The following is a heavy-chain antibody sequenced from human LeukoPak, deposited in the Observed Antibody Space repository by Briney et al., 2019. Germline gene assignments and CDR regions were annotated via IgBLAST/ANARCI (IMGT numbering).Heavy chain of an antibody. V-gene: IGHV3-48*03. CDR1: GFTFSSYE. CDR3: ARLYGDYVRSDY. D-gene: IGHD4-17*01. CDR2: ISSSGSTI. Sequence: GGSLRLSCAASGFTFSSYEMNWVRQAPGKGLEWVSYISSSGSTIYYADSVKGRFTISRDNAKNSLYLQMNSLRAEDTAVYYCARLYGDYVRSDYWGQGTLVTVSP. J-gene: IGHJ4*02.